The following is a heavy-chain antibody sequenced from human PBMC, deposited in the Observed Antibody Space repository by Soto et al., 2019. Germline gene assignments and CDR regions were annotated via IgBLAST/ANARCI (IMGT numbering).Heavy chain of an antibody. J-gene: IGHJ5*02. CDR3: AKGLGEA. D-gene: IGHD3-16*01. V-gene: IGHV3-9*01. CDR2: ITWNSGSI. CDR1: GFTFDDYA. Sequence: EVQLVESGGALVQPGRSLRVSCEASGFTFDDYAMHWVRQAPGKGLEWVSGITWNSGSISYADSVKGRFTISRDNAKNSLYLQMNSLRAEDTALYYCAKGLGEAWGQGTLVTVSS.